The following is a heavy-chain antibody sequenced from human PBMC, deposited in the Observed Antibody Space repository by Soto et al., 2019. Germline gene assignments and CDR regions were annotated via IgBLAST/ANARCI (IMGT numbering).Heavy chain of an antibody. Sequence: QVQLQESGPGLVKPSGTLSLTCAVSGGSISSSNWWSWVRQPPGKGLEWIGEIYHSGSTNYNPSLNIRLTISVDKSKNQVSLKLSSVTAADTAVYYCARIKRIPMVRGVNNWFDPWGQGTLVTVSS. CDR2: IYHSGST. D-gene: IGHD3-10*01. J-gene: IGHJ5*02. CDR3: ARIKRIPMVRGVNNWFDP. CDR1: GGSISSSNW. V-gene: IGHV4-4*02.